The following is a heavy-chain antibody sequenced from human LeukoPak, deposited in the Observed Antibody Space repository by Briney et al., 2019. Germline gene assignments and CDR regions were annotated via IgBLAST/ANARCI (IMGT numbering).Heavy chain of an antibody. Sequence: SETLSLTCTVSGGSISSYYWSWIRQPPGKGLEWIGYIYYGGSTNYNPSLKSRVTISVDTSKNQFSLKLSSVTAADTAVYYCATLRRSSGCFDYWGQGTLVTVSS. D-gene: IGHD6-19*01. CDR3: ATLRRSSGCFDY. V-gene: IGHV4-59*08. J-gene: IGHJ4*02. CDR1: GGSISSYY. CDR2: IYYGGST.